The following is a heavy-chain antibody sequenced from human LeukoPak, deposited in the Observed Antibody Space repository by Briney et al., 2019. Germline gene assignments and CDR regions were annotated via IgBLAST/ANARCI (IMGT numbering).Heavy chain of an antibody. CDR2: INSDGSYT. J-gene: IGHJ5*02. CDR1: GLSFSNYW. V-gene: IGHV3-74*01. CDR3: ARADNWQSGGA. Sequence: PGGSLRLSCVASGLSFSNYWMYWGRQAPGKGLVWVSRINSDGSYTDYADSAKGRFTISRDNAKDTLYLQMNSLRAGDTAVYYCARADNWQSGGAWGQGTLVTVSS. D-gene: IGHD1-1*01.